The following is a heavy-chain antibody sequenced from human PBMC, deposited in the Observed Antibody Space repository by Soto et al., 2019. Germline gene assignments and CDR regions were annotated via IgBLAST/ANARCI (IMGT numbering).Heavy chain of an antibody. CDR1: GDSFSKYY. CDR3: ASVTFGGVVLAH. J-gene: IGHJ4*02. V-gene: IGHV4-59*01. CDR2: IYFNGNT. D-gene: IGHD3-16*01. Sequence: PSETLSLTCSVSGDSFSKYYWTWIRQPPGEGLEWIGYIYFNGNTNYNPSLKGRVTISIDTSKKQFSLNLSSVTAADTAVYYCASVTFGGVVLAHWGQGTLVTVSS.